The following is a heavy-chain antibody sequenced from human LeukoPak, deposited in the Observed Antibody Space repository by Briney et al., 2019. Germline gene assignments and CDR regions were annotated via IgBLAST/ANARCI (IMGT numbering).Heavy chain of an antibody. CDR1: GFTFSDYY. Sequence: PGRSLRLSSAASGFTFSDYYMTWVRQPPGKGLEWLSYISSSGSTLDYADSVKGRFTISRDNAKNSVSLQMNSLKIEDTAMYYCVNHIDVAPVTTDDWGQGTLVTVSS. J-gene: IGHJ1*01. D-gene: IGHD5-24*01. CDR2: ISSSGSTL. CDR3: VNHIDVAPVTTDD. V-gene: IGHV3-11*01.